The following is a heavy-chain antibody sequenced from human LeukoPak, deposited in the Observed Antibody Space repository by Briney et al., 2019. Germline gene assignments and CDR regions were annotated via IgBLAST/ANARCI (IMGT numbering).Heavy chain of an antibody. Sequence: SETLSLTCTVSGGSISSYYWSWIRQPPGKGLEWIGRIYTSGSTNYNPSLKSRVTMSVDTSKNQFSLKLSSVTAADTAVYYCARDHYYYDSSGYPKGYFQHWGQGTLVTVSS. V-gene: IGHV4-4*07. J-gene: IGHJ1*01. D-gene: IGHD3-22*01. CDR3: ARDHYYYDSSGYPKGYFQH. CDR2: IYTSGST. CDR1: GGSISSYY.